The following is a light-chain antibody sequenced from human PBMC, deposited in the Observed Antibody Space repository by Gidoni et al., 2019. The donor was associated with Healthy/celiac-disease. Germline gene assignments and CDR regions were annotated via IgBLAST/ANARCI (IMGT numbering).Light chain of an antibody. CDR3: QQYGSSPQWT. CDR1: QSVSSSY. V-gene: IGKV3-20*01. CDR2: GAS. Sequence: EIVLTQSPGTLALSPGERATLSCRASQSVSSSYLSWYQQKPGQAPRLLSYGASSRATGIPDRFSGSGSGTDFTLTISRLEPEDFAVYYCQQYGSSPQWTFXQXTKVEIK. J-gene: IGKJ1*01.